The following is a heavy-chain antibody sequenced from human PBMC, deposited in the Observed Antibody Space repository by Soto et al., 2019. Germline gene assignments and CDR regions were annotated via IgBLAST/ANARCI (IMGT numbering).Heavy chain of an antibody. V-gene: IGHV4-34*01. CDR1: GGSFSGYY. CDR3: ARGRSFGVVIMVSYYYYGMDV. D-gene: IGHD3-3*01. CDR2: INHSGST. Sequence: SETLSLTCAVYGGSFSGYYWSWIRQPPGKGLEWIGEINHSGSTNYNPSLKSRVTISVDTSKNQFSLKLSSVTAADTAVYYCARGRSFGVVIMVSYYYYGMDVWGQGTTVTVSS. J-gene: IGHJ6*02.